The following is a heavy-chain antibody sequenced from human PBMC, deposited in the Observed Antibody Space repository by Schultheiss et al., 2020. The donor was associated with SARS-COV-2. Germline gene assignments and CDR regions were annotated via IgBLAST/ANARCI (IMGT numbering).Heavy chain of an antibody. J-gene: IGHJ4*02. D-gene: IGHD6-19*01. CDR2: IKSKTDGGTT. V-gene: IGHV3-15*01. Sequence: GGSLRLSCAASGFTFSNAWMSWVRQAPGKGLEWVGRIKSKTDGGTTDYAAPVKGRFTISRDDSKNTLYLQMNSLKTEDTAVYYCTTSRWGGYYFDYWGQGTLVTGSS. CDR3: TTSRWGGYYFDY. CDR1: GFTFSNAW.